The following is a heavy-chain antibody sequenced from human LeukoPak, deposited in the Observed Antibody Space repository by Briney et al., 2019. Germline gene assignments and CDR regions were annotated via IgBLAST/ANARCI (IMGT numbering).Heavy chain of an antibody. CDR1: GDSISSYY. CDR2: IYYSGST. J-gene: IGHJ3*02. CDR3: ARFTGSYLNDAFDI. Sequence: PSETLSLTCTVSGDSISSYYWSWIRQPPGKGVEWIGTIYYSGSTNYNPSLKSRVTISVGTSKNQFSLKLSSVTAADTAVYYCARFTGSYLNDAFDIWGQGTMVTVSS. V-gene: IGHV4-59*01. D-gene: IGHD1-26*01.